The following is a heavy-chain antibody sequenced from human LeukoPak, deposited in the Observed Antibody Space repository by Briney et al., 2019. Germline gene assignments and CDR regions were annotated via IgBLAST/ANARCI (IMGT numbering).Heavy chain of an antibody. CDR3: ARDEWELVSERYFDL. J-gene: IGHJ2*01. V-gene: IGHV3-7*01. CDR2: IKQDGSEK. CDR1: GFTFGSYW. D-gene: IGHD1-26*01. Sequence: GGSLRLSCAASGFTFGSYWMSWVRKAPGKGLEWVANIKQDGSEKYYVDSVKGRFTISRDNAKNSLYLQMNSLRAEDTAVYYCARDEWELVSERYFDLWGRGTLVTVSS.